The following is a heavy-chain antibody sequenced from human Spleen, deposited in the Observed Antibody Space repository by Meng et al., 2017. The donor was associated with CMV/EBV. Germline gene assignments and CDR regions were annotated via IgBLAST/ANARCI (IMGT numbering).Heavy chain of an antibody. Sequence: SETLSLTCTVSGGSISSYYWSWIRQPPGKGLEWIGYIYYSGSTNYNPSLKSRITISLDTSKNQFSLKLTSVTAADTSVYYCARDKGRNVYSGSYFDSWSQGTLVTVSS. CDR3: ARDKGRNVYSGSYFDS. CDR2: IYYSGST. D-gene: IGHD1-26*01. J-gene: IGHJ4*02. V-gene: IGHV4-59*12. CDR1: GGSISSYY.